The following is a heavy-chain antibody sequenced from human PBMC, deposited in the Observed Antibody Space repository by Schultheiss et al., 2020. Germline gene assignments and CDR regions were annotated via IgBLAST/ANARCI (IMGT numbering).Heavy chain of an antibody. V-gene: IGHV1-18*01. D-gene: IGHD2-2*01. CDR1: GYTFTSYG. J-gene: IGHJ6*02. Sequence: ASVKVSCKASGYTFTSYGISWVRQAPGQGLEWMGWISAYNGNTNYAQKLQGRVTMTTDTSTSTAYMELRSLRSDDTAVYYCARVSLRKVVPAAMDLLDVWAQRTSVKVSS. CDR3: ARVSLRKVVPAAMDLLDV. CDR2: ISAYNGNT.